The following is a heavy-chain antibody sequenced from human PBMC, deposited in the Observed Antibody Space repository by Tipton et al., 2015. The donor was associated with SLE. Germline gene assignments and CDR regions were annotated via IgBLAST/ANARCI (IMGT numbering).Heavy chain of an antibody. CDR3: ARGGPGGTFFDY. CDR1: SSYG. J-gene: IGHJ4*02. V-gene: IGHV4-39*07. CDR2: IYYSGST. Sequence: SSYGMHWVRQAPGKGLEWIGSIYYSGSTYYNPSLKSRVTISVDTSKNQFSLKLSSVTAADTAVYYCARGGPGGTFFDYWGQGTLVTVSS. D-gene: IGHD2/OR15-2a*01.